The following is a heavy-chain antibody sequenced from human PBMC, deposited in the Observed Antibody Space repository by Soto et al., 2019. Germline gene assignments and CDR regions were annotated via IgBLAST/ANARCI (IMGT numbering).Heavy chain of an antibody. CDR2: IKSKTDGGTT. D-gene: IGHD6-13*01. CDR3: TTFSIWSYYYYYGMDV. Sequence: EVQLVESGGGLVKPGGSLRLSCAASGFTFSNAWMNWVRQAPGKGLEWVGRIKSKTDGGTTDYAAPVKGRFTISRDDSENTLYLQMNSLKTEDTAVYYCTTFSIWSYYYYYGMDVWGQGTTVTVSS. V-gene: IGHV3-15*07. CDR1: GFTFSNAW. J-gene: IGHJ6*02.